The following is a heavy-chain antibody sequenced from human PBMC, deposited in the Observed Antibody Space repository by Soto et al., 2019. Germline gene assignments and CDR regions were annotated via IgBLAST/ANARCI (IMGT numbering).Heavy chain of an antibody. V-gene: IGHV4-59*01. CDR2: IYYSGST. J-gene: IGHJ4*02. CDR3: ARWILGGDYDYFDY. Sequence: PSETLSLTYTVSGGAISSYYWSWIRHPPGKGLEWIGYIYYSGSTNYNPSLKSRVTISVDTSKNQFSLKLSSVTAADTAVYYCARWILGGDYDYFDYWGQGTLVTVSS. D-gene: IGHD4-17*01. CDR1: GGAISSYY.